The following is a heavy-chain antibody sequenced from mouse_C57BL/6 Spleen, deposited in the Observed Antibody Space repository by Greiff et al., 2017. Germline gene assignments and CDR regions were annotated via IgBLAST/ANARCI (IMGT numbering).Heavy chain of an antibody. Sequence: EVQRVESGGGLVQPGGSLSLSCAASGFTFTDYYMSWVRQPPGKALEWLGFIRNKANGYTTEYSASVKGRFTISRDNSQSILYLQMNALRAEDSATYYCARSSSYWYFDVWGTGTTVTVSS. CDR1: GFTFTDYY. CDR2: IRNKANGYTT. J-gene: IGHJ1*03. V-gene: IGHV7-3*01. CDR3: ARSSSYWYFDV.